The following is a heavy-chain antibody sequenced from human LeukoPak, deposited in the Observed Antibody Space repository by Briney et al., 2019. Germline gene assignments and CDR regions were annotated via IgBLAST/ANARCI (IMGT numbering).Heavy chain of an antibody. CDR2: ISSSSGTK. V-gene: IGHV3-48*03. J-gene: IGHJ3*02. D-gene: IGHD2-15*01. Sequence: PGGSLRLSCAASGFTISSYEMNWVRQAPGKGLEYISYISSSSGTKYHADSVKGRFTVSSDNAKNTLYLQMNSLRAEDTAIYYCARAHCSGGTCQEAFDIWGQGTMVTVSS. CDR3: ARAHCSGGTCQEAFDI. CDR1: GFTISSYE.